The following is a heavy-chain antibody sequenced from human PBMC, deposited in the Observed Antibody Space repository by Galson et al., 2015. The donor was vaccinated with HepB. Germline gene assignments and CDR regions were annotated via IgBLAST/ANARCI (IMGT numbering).Heavy chain of an antibody. D-gene: IGHD2-2*01. CDR2: IRSKANSYAT. CDR1: GFTFSGSA. V-gene: IGHV3-73*01. Sequence: SLRLSCAASGFTFSGSAMHWVRQASGKGLEWVGRIRSKANSYATAYAASVKGRFTISRDGSKNTAYLQMNSLKTEDTAVYYCTRGWDIVVVPAATVNYYYGMDVWDQGTTVTVSS. CDR3: TRGWDIVVVPAATVNYYYGMDV. J-gene: IGHJ6*02.